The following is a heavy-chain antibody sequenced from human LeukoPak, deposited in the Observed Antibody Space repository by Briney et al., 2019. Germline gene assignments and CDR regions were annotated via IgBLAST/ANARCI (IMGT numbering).Heavy chain of an antibody. D-gene: IGHD1-1*01. CDR2: IYYSGST. CDR3: ARHGTSGTNLNWSDP. V-gene: IGHV4-59*01. Sequence: KASETLSLTCTVSGGSISAYYWGWIRRPPGKGLEWIGNIYYSGSTNYNPSLKSRVTISVDTSKNQFSLKLSSVTAADTAVYYCARHGTSGTNLNWSDPWGQGTLVTVSS. J-gene: IGHJ5*02. CDR1: GGSISAYY.